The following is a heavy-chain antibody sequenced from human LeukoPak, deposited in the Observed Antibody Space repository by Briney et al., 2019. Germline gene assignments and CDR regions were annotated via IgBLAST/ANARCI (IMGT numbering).Heavy chain of an antibody. D-gene: IGHD5-24*01. J-gene: IGHJ4*02. Sequence: GGSLRLSCAASGFTFSTHLMHWVRQAPGKGPEWVAVISYDESSKDHADSVKGRFTISRDNSKNTLYLQMNSLRAEDTAVYYCAKDLRRLQLPGTFDYWGQGTLVTVSS. CDR2: ISYDESSK. CDR3: AKDLRRLQLPGTFDY. CDR1: GFTFSTHL. V-gene: IGHV3-30-3*01.